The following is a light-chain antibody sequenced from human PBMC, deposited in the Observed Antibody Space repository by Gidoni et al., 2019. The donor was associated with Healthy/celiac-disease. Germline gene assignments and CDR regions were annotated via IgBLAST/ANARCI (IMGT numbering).Light chain of an antibody. CDR2: TLS. Sequence: DIVRSKTPLSLPVNPGEPASIYCRSSQSRLDSDDGNTYLDWYLQKPVPSPQLLIYTLSYRASGVPDWFSGIGSGADFTLKISRVEAEDVGVSYCMQRIEFPLRTFGPGPKVDIK. V-gene: IGKV2-40*01. CDR1: QSRLDSDDGNTY. CDR3: MQRIEFPLRT. J-gene: IGKJ3*01.